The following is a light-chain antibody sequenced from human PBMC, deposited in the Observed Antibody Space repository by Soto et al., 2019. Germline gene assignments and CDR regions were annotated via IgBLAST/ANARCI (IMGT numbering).Light chain of an antibody. CDR3: QQYGSSIT. CDR2: AAS. J-gene: IGKJ5*01. V-gene: IGKV3-20*01. CDR1: QSVSSSY. Sequence: EIVLTQSPGTLSLTPGERAALSCRASQSVSSSYLAWYQQKPGQAPRLLIYAASSRATGIPDRFSGSGSGTDFTLSINRLEPEDFAVYYCQQYGSSITFGQGTRLEVK.